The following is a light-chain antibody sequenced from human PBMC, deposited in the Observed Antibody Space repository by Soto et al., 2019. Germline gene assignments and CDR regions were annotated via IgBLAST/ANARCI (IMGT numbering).Light chain of an antibody. V-gene: IGLV3-25*03. CDR2: KDS. J-gene: IGLJ2*01. CDR1: ALPKQY. Sequence: SYELTQPPSVSVSPGQTARITCSGAALPKQYAYWYQQKPGQAPVLVIYKDSESPSGIPERISGSSSGTTVTLTISGVQAEDEADYYCQSADSSGTYPVVFGGGTQLTVL. CDR3: QSADSSGTYPVV.